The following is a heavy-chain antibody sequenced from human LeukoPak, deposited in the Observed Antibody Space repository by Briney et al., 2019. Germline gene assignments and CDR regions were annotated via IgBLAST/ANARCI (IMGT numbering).Heavy chain of an antibody. CDR2: IHPYNHNT. V-gene: IGHV1-18*01. CDR3: ARDGCSGDSCTNWDFDY. CDR1: GYTFTSNG. Sequence: GPVKVSCKASGYTFTSNGISWVRLASGQGLEWMGWIHPYNHNTIYAQKLQGRVTMTTDTSTSTVYMELRSLRSDDTAVYYCARDGCSGDSCTNWDFDYWGQGTLVTVPS. J-gene: IGHJ4*02. D-gene: IGHD2-15*01.